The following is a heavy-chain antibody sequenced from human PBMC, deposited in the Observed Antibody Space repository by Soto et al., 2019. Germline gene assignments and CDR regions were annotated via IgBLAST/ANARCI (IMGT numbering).Heavy chain of an antibody. CDR1: EFTFSSYS. CDR3: ARDSASYSSSSGSYWYFDL. V-gene: IGHV3-48*02. Sequence: EVQLVESGGGLVQPGGSLRLSCAASEFTFSSYSMNWVRQAPGKGRKWVSYIISGSATIYYADSVKGRFTTSRDNAKNTLYLQMNSLRDGDTAVYYCARDSASYSSSSGSYWYFDLWGRGTLVTVSS. CDR2: IISGSATI. D-gene: IGHD6-6*01. J-gene: IGHJ2*01.